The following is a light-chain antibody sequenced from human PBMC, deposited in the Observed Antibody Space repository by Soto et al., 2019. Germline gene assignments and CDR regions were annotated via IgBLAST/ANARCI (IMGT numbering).Light chain of an antibody. CDR3: AAWDDSLSGL. J-gene: IGLJ2*01. V-gene: IGLV1-47*01. CDR1: SSNIGSNY. Sequence: SVLTQPPSASGTPGQRVTISCSGSSSNIGSNYVYWYQQLPGTAPKLLIYRNNQRPSGVPDRFSGSKSGTSASLAISGLRSEDEADYYCAAWDDSLSGLFGGGTTLTVL. CDR2: RNN.